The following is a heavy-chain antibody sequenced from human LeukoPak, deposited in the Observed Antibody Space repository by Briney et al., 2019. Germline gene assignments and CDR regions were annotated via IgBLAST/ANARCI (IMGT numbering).Heavy chain of an antibody. CDR3: ARLVRGYSGYNWFDP. CDR1: GYTFTSYD. V-gene: IGHV1-8*01. CDR2: MNPNSGNT. Sequence: ASVKVSCKASGYTFTSYDINWVRQATGQGLEWMGWMNPNSGNTGYAQKFQGRVTMTRNTSISTAYMELSSLRSEDTAVYYCARLVRGYSGYNWFDPWGQGTLVTVSS. J-gene: IGHJ5*02. D-gene: IGHD2-15*01.